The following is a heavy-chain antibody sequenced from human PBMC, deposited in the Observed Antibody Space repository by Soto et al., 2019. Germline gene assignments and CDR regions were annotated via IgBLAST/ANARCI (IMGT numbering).Heavy chain of an antibody. CDR1: GFTFSNFA. Sequence: QVQLVESGGGVVQPGRSLILSCAASGFTFSNFAMHWFRQAPGKGLEWVAVMSFDGTTKFYADSVKGRFTVSRDNSQNTLYLQVNSLRDEDTAVYYCAREGPEAFSSTWHLDYWGQGTLVTVSS. CDR3: AREGPEAFSSTWHLDY. V-gene: IGHV3-30-3*01. CDR2: MSFDGTTK. J-gene: IGHJ4*02. D-gene: IGHD2-2*01.